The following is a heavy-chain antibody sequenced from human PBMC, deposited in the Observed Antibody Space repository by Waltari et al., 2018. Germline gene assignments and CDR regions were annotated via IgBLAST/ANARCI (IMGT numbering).Heavy chain of an antibody. J-gene: IGHJ3*02. CDR1: GFTFSSYA. D-gene: IGHD3-10*01. CDR2: ISYDGSNK. V-gene: IGHV3-30-3*01. CDR3: ARDRHYYGSGSYYPDAFDI. Sequence: QVQLVESGGGVVQPGRSLRLSCAASGFTFSSYAMHWVRPAPGKGLEWVAVISYDGSNKYYADSVKGRFTISRDNSKNTLYLQMNSLRAEDTAVYYCARDRHYYGSGSYYPDAFDIWGQGTMVTVSS.